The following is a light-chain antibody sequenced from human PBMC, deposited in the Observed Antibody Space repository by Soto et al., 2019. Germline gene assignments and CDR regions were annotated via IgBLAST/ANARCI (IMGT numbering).Light chain of an antibody. CDR1: SSDVGAYKY. Sequence: QSVLTQPASVSGSPGQSITISCTGTSSDVGAYKYVSWYQQHPGKAPKLMIYDVRNRPSGVYNRFSGSKSGHTASLTISGLQAEDEADYYCSSYSSVNTLVFGGGTKLTVL. CDR2: DVR. CDR3: SSYSSVNTLV. J-gene: IGLJ2*01. V-gene: IGLV2-14*01.